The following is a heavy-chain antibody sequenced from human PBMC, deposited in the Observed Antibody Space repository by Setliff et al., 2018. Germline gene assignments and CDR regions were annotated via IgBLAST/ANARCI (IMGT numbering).Heavy chain of an antibody. Sequence: GGSLRLSCAASGFTFSSYAMSWVRQAPGKGLEWVSAISGSGGSTYYADSVKGRFTISRDNAKNSLYLQMNSLRAEDTAVYYCARDRFDSSGFYLSPDAFDMWGQGTMVTVSS. D-gene: IGHD3-22*01. CDR1: GFTFSSYA. CDR2: ISGSGGST. J-gene: IGHJ3*02. V-gene: IGHV3-23*01. CDR3: ARDRFDSSGFYLSPDAFDM.